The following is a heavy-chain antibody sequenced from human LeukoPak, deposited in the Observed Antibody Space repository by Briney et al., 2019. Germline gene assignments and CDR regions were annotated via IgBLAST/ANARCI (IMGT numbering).Heavy chain of an antibody. D-gene: IGHD5-18*01. J-gene: IGHJ4*02. CDR3: ARALRGYSYGADY. CDR2: IYTSGST. V-gene: IGHV4-4*07. CDR1: GGSISNYY. Sequence: SETLSLTCTVSGGSISNYYWNCIRQPAGKGLEWIGRIYTSGSTNYNPSLKSRVTISVDTSKNQFSLKLSSVTAADTAVYYCARALRGYSYGADYWGQGTLVTVSS.